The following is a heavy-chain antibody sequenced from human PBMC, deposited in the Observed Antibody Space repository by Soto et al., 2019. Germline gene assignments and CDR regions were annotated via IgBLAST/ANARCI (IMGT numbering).Heavy chain of an antibody. J-gene: IGHJ5*02. CDR2: IYYSGST. CDR1: GGSVSSGSYY. Sequence: SETLSLTCTVSGGSVSSGSYYWSWIRQPPGKGLEWIGYIYYSGSTNYNPSLKSRVTISVDTSKNQFSLKLSFVTAADTAVYYCASSLGYCSGGSCYEFWFDPWGQGTLVTVSS. V-gene: IGHV4-61*01. D-gene: IGHD2-15*01. CDR3: ASSLGYCSGGSCYEFWFDP.